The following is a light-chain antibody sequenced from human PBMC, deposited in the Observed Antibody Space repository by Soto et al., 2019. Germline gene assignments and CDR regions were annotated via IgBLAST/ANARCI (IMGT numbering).Light chain of an antibody. CDR2: AAS. CDR1: QTVNTY. CDR3: QQYDDYPWT. J-gene: IGKJ1*01. V-gene: IGKV1-16*01. Sequence: DIQMTQSPSSLSASIGDRVTITCRASQTVNTYLHWYQQKPGKAPKPLIYAASNLQSGVPSRFSGTGSGTEFTLTISSLQPDDFATYYCQQYDDYPWTFGQGTKVDIK.